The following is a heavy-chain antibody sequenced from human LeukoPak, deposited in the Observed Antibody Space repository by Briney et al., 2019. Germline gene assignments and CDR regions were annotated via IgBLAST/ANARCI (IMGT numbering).Heavy chain of an antibody. J-gene: IGHJ6*03. CDR1: GGSISSSSYY. CDR3: ARGRTGYQLLPTKKYDYYHYMDV. V-gene: IGHV4-39*07. D-gene: IGHD2-2*01. Sequence: KPSETLSLTCTVSGGSISSSSYYWGWIRQPPGKGLEWIGSIYYSGSTYYNPSLKSRVTISVDTSKNQFSLKLNSVTAADTAVYYCARGRTGYQLLPTKKYDYYHYMDVWGKGTTVTVSS. CDR2: IYYSGST.